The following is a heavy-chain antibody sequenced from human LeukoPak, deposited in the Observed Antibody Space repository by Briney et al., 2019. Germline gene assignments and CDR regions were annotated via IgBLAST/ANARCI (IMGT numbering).Heavy chain of an antibody. D-gene: IGHD3-10*01. CDR1: GFTFDDYA. Sequence: GGSLRLSCAASGFTFDDYAMHWVRQAPGKGLEWVSAISGSGGSTYYADSVKGRFTISRDNSKNTLYLQMNSLRAEDTAVYYCAKWFGELLSRRTNWFDPWGQGTLVTVSS. CDR2: ISGSGGST. CDR3: AKWFGELLSRRTNWFDP. J-gene: IGHJ5*02. V-gene: IGHV3-23*01.